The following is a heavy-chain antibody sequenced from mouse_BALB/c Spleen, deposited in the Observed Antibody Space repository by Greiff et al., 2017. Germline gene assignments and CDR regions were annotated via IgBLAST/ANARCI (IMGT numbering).Heavy chain of an antibody. Sequence: EVQLVESGGGLVKLGGSLKLSCAASGFTFSSYYMSWVRQTPEKRLELVAAINSNGGSTYYPDTVKGRFTISRDNAKNTLYLQMSSLKSEDTALYYCARRGDYDPFDYWGQGTTLTVSS. CDR2: INSNGGST. V-gene: IGHV5-6-2*01. D-gene: IGHD2-4*01. CDR3: ARRGDYDPFDY. CDR1: GFTFSSYY. J-gene: IGHJ2*01.